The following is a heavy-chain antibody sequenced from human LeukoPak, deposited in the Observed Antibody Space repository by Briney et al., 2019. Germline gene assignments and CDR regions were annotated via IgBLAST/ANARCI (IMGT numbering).Heavy chain of an antibody. CDR1: GYSFTSYG. Sequence: ASVKVSCKASGYSFTSYGVSRVRQAPGQGLEWMGWISADNGNTNYAQKLQGRVTMTTDTSTSTAYMKLRSLRSDDTAVYYCARRSYYDSGGYYNTDYWGQGTLVTVSS. CDR3: ARRSYYDSGGYYNTDY. D-gene: IGHD3-22*01. CDR2: ISADNGNT. J-gene: IGHJ4*02. V-gene: IGHV1-18*01.